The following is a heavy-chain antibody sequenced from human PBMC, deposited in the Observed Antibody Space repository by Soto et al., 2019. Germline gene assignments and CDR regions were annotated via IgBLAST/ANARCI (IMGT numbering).Heavy chain of an antibody. V-gene: IGHV4-59*08. CDR3: ARVEGGWYYFDY. J-gene: IGHJ4*02. CDR2: ISYSGST. CDR1: GGSISSYY. D-gene: IGHD6-19*01. Sequence: SETLSLTCTVSGGSISSYYWSWIRQPPGKGLEWIGYISYSGSTYYKPSLKSRVTISADTSKNQFSLKLSSVTAADTAMYYCARVEGGWYYFDYWGQGTQVTVSS.